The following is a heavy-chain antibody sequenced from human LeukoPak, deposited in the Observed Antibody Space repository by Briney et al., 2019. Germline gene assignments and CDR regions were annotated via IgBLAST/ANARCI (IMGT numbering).Heavy chain of an antibody. CDR3: AAPSIAAAGFDY. J-gene: IGHJ4*02. Sequence: GGSLRLSCAASGFTFSSYAMHWVRQAPGKGLEWVAVISYDGSNKYYADSVKGRFTISRDNSKNTLYLQMNSLRAEDTAVYYCAAPSIAAAGFDYWGQGTLVTVSS. CDR1: GFTFSSYA. CDR2: ISYDGSNK. D-gene: IGHD6-13*01. V-gene: IGHV3-30-3*01.